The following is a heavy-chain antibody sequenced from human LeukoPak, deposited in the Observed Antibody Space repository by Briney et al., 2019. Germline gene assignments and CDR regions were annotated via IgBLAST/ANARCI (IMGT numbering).Heavy chain of an antibody. Sequence: ASVKVSCKASGYTFTDYYIHWVRQAPGQGLEWMGWINTNTGNPTYAQGFTGRFVFSLDTSVSTAYLQISSLKAEDTAVYYCARGGPLAAAGTYYYYYYMDVWGKGTTVTVSS. CDR3: ARGGPLAAAGTYYYYYYMDV. D-gene: IGHD6-13*01. V-gene: IGHV7-4-1*02. CDR1: GYTFTDYY. J-gene: IGHJ6*03. CDR2: INTNTGNP.